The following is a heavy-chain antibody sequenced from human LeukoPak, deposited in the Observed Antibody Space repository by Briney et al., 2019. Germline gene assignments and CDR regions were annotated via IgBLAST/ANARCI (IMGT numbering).Heavy chain of an antibody. J-gene: IGHJ4*02. CDR1: GFTFSNSW. Sequence: GGSLRLSCAASGFTFSNSWMNWVRQAPGKGLVWVSRINTDGSITSYADSVKGRFTISRDNAKNTLDLQMDTLRAEDTAVYYCAASGGGPLPDFWGQGALVTVSS. V-gene: IGHV3-74*01. D-gene: IGHD1-14*01. CDR2: INTDGSIT. CDR3: AASGGGPLPDF.